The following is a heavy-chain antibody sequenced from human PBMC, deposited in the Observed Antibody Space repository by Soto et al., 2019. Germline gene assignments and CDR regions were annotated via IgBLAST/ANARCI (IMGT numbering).Heavy chain of an antibody. CDR2: IYYSGST. Sequence: TSETLSLTCTVSGGSISSYYWSWIRQPPGKGLEWIGYIYYSGSTNYNPSLKSRVTISVDTSKNQFSLKLSSVTAADTAVYYCARAGVVAATHDAFDIWGQGTMVTVSS. V-gene: IGHV4-59*01. CDR3: ARAGVVAATHDAFDI. CDR1: GGSISSYY. J-gene: IGHJ3*02. D-gene: IGHD2-15*01.